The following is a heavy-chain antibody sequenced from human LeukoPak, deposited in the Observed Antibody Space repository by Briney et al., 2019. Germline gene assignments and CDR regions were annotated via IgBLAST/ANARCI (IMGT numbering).Heavy chain of an antibody. Sequence: GGSLRLSCAASGSTFSSYGMSWVRQAPGKGLEWVSGISGSGGSTYYADSVKGRFTISRDNSKNTLYLQMNSLRAEDTAVYYCAKSALGSRRSGAFDIWGQGTMVTVSS. V-gene: IGHV3-23*01. CDR2: ISGSGGST. D-gene: IGHD3-10*01. J-gene: IGHJ3*02. CDR1: GSTFSSYG. CDR3: AKSALGSRRSGAFDI.